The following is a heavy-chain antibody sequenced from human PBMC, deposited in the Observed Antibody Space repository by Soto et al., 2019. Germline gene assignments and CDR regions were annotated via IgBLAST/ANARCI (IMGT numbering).Heavy chain of an antibody. CDR2: IYYSGTT. Sequence: QVQLQESGPGLVKPSDTLSLTCAVSGYSISSSNWWGWIRQPPGKGLEWIGYIYYSGTTYYNPSLKSRVTMSLDTSKHQFSLKLTSVTAVDPAVYYCARREIQGPIDYWGQGTLVTGSS. CDR3: ARREIQGPIDY. V-gene: IGHV4-28*01. J-gene: IGHJ4*02. D-gene: IGHD1-26*01. CDR1: GYSISSSNW.